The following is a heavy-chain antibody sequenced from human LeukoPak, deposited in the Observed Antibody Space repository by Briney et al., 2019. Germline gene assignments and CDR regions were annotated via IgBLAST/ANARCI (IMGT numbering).Heavy chain of an antibody. CDR1: GVSFSTYY. Sequence: SETLSLTCDVSGVSFSTYYWSWIRQSPEKGLEWIGEVNPSGYTNYNPSLKGRVTISVDTSKNQFSLKLSSVTAADTAVYYCARQLYGSDYWGQGTLVTVSS. CDR3: ARQLYGSDY. J-gene: IGHJ4*02. D-gene: IGHD4-17*01. CDR2: VNPSGYT. V-gene: IGHV4-34*01.